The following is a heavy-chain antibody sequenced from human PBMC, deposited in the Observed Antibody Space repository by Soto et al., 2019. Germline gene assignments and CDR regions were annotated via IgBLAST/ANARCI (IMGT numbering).Heavy chain of an antibody. J-gene: IGHJ6*03. V-gene: IGHV3-74*01. Sequence: EVQLVESGGGLVQPGGSLRLSCAASGFTFSSSWMHWVRQAPGKGLVWVSHINSDGSNTRYADSVEGRFTISRDNAKNTVDLQMDSLRSEDTAVYFCATILTDYNLHTRDIDVLVKGTTVTVTS. CDR3: ATILTDYNLHTRDIDV. CDR2: INSDGSNT. CDR1: GFTFSSSW. D-gene: IGHD3-9*01.